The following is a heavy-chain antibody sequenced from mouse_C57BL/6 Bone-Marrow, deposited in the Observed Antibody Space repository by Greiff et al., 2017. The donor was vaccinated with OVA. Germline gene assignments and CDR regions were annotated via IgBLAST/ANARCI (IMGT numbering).Heavy chain of an antibody. D-gene: IGHD4-1*02. CDR3: ARELRSCYWYFDD. CDR2: IYPGSGST. Sequence: VQLQQPGAELVKPGASVKMSCKASGYTFTSYWITWVKQRPGQGLEWIGDIYPGSGSTNYNEKFKSKAKLTVDTSSSTAYMQLSSLTSEDSAVYYCARELRSCYWYFDDWGTGTTVTVSS. V-gene: IGHV1-55*01. J-gene: IGHJ1*03. CDR1: GYTFTSYW.